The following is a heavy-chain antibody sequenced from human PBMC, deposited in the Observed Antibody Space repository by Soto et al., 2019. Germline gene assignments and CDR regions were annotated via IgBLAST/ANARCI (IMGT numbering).Heavy chain of an antibody. CDR2: IYYSGST. J-gene: IGHJ5*02. CDR3: ARRSRLPYSNWFDP. Sequence: SETLSLTCTVSGGSISSGGYYWSWIRQHPGKGLEWIGYIYYSGSTYYNPSLKSRVTISVDTSKNQFSLKLSSVTAADTAVYYCARRSRLPYSNWFDPWGQGTLVTVSS. V-gene: IGHV4-31*03. CDR1: GGSISSGGYY. D-gene: IGHD1-26*01.